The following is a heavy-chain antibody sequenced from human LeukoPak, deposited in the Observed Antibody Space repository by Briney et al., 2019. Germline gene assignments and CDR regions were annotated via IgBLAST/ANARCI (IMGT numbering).Heavy chain of an antibody. J-gene: IGHJ3*02. V-gene: IGHV4-39*01. D-gene: IGHD3-22*01. CDR2: IYYSGST. CDR3: ARNPIYYDSSGPGAFDI. Sequence: SETPSLTCTVTGGSISSSSYYWGWIRQPPGKGLEWIGSIYYSGSTYYNPSLKSRVTISVDTSKDQFSLKLSSVTAADTAVYYCARNPIYYDSSGPGAFDIWGQGTMVTVSS. CDR1: GGSISSSSYY.